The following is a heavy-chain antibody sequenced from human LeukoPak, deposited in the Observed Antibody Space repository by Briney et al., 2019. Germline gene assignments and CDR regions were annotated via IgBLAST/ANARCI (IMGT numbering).Heavy chain of an antibody. D-gene: IGHD5-12*01. V-gene: IGHV3-48*01. CDR2: ISSRSSTI. Sequence: PGGSLRLSCAASGFTFSSYSMNWVRQAPGKGLEWVSYISSRSSTIYYADSVKGRFTISRDNAKNSLYLQMNSLRAEDTAVYYCARDLVATYLFDYWGQGTLVTVSS. J-gene: IGHJ4*02. CDR3: ARDLVATYLFDY. CDR1: GFTFSSYS.